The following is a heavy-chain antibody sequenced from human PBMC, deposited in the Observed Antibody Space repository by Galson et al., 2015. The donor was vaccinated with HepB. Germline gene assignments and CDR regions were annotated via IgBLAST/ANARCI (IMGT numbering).Heavy chain of an antibody. CDR1: GFTFDGHA. D-gene: IGHD6-25*01. Sequence: SLRLSCAASGFTFDGHAMHWVRQAPGKGLQWVSLIGWAGDATYYADSVRGRFTIPRDNSKSFIYLQMNNLQIEDTAFYFCAKDVGSSGWYFDDWGQGTRVTVSS. J-gene: IGHJ4*02. CDR3: AKDVGSSGWYFDD. V-gene: IGHV3-43*01. CDR2: IGWAGDAT.